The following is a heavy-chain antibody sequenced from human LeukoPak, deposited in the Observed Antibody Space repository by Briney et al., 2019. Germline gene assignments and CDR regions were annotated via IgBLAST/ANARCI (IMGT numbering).Heavy chain of an antibody. D-gene: IGHD2-15*01. J-gene: IGHJ4*02. CDR2: INLNSGNT. CDR1: GYTFTSYA. V-gene: IGHV1-8*03. CDR3: ARVDGSPDY. Sequence: ASVKVSCKASGYTFTSYAMNWVRQAPGQGLEWMGWINLNSGNTGYAQKFQGRVTITRDTSIRTAYMEVSSLRSEDTAVYYCARVDGSPDYWGQGTLLTVSS.